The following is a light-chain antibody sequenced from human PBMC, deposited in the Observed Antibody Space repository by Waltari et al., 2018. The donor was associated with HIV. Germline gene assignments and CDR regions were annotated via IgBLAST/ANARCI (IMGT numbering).Light chain of an antibody. CDR3: QQSYTTPLT. V-gene: IGKV1-39*01. J-gene: IGKJ4*01. Sequence: DIQMTQSPSTLSASVGDRVTITCRASQSISSWLAWYQQKPGKAPELLIHGASRLQSGVPSSFSGNGSGTDFTLTISSLQAEDFATYYCQQSYTTPLTFGGGTKVQIK. CDR1: QSISSW. CDR2: GAS.